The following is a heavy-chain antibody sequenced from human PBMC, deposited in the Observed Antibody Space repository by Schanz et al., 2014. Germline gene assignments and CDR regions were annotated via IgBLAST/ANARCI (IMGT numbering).Heavy chain of an antibody. V-gene: IGHV3-11*01. J-gene: IGHJ4*02. CDR1: GFTVSSNY. D-gene: IGHD5-12*01. CDR2: ISSGGSSV. Sequence: VQLVESGGGLVQPGGSLRLSCAASGFTVSSNYMSWVRQAPGKGLEWVSSISSGGSSVYYVDSVKGRFTLSRDNAKNSMYLQMNSLRVEDTAVYYCARDPNSVNEIDYWGQGTLVTVSS. CDR3: ARDPNSVNEIDY.